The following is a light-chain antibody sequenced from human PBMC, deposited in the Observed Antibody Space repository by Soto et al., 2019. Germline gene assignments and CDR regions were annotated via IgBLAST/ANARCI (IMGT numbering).Light chain of an antibody. J-gene: IGKJ5*01. V-gene: IGKV3-11*01. CDR2: DAS. CDR3: QQRANWPAT. CDR1: QSVRSY. Sequence: EIVLAQSPATLSLSPGERVTLTCRASQSVRSYLAWYQQKPGQAPRLLIYDASNRATGIPARFSGSGSGTDFNLTISSLAPEDFAVYYCQQRANWPATFGQGTRLEIK.